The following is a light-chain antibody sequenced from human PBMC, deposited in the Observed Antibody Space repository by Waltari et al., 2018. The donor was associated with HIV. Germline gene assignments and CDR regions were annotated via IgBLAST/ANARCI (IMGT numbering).Light chain of an antibody. V-gene: IGLV1-44*01. CDR2: SNK. CDR3: AAWDDSLNGWV. J-gene: IGLJ3*02. CDR1: RTNIGSNN. Sequence: QAVLTQPRSASATPGQRVTIACSGRRTNIGSNNVSFFQQPPGTAPKLRIYSNKQRPSGVPYRFSDSKSGTSASLAITGLQSEDEADYYCAAWDDSLNGWVFGGVTKLTVL.